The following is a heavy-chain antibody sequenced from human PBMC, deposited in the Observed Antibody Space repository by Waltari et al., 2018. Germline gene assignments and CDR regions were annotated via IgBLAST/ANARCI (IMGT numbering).Heavy chain of an antibody. D-gene: IGHD5-18*01. Sequence: QVQLVESGGGVVHPGRSLRLSCEASGFPFGYHSLPWVRQAPGKGLEWVAGISYDGSDEYYADSVRGRFTISRDDSKDTVNLQMNSLRPEDTAVYYCARDGPLQIQSWYSFDYWGQGTLVTVSS. V-gene: IGHV3-30*07. CDR1: GFPFGYHS. CDR3: ARDGPLQIQSWYSFDY. J-gene: IGHJ4*02. CDR2: ISYDGSDE.